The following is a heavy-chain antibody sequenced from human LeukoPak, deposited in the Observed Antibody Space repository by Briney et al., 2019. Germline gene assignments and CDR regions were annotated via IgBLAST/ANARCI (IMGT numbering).Heavy chain of an antibody. CDR2: ISSSSSYI. V-gene: IGHV3-21*01. Sequence: PGGSLRLSCAASGFTFSSYSMNWVRQAPGKGLEWVSSISSSSSYIYYADSVKGRFTISRDNAKNTLYLQMSSLRAEDTAVYYCVRNSYDSSGYYDYWGQGTLVTVSS. D-gene: IGHD3-22*01. CDR3: VRNSYDSSGYYDY. CDR1: GFTFSSYS. J-gene: IGHJ4*02.